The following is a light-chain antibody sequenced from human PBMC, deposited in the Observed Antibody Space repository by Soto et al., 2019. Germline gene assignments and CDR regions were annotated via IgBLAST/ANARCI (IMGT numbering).Light chain of an antibody. CDR2: KAF. CDR1: QSISSW. V-gene: IGKV1-5*03. CDR3: QQYNSYSCT. Sequence: DIPMTQYPSTLSASVGDRVTITYRASQSISSWLAWYQQKPGKAPKLLIYKAFSLESGVPSRFSGSGSGTEFTLTISSLQPDDFATYYCQQYNSYSCTFGQGTKVEIK. J-gene: IGKJ1*01.